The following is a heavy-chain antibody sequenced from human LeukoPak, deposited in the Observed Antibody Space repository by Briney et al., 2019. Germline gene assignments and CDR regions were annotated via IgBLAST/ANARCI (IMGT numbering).Heavy chain of an antibody. D-gene: IGHD3-3*01. CDR2: IKQDGSEK. J-gene: IGHJ4*02. V-gene: IGHV3-7*01. CDR1: GFTFSRSW. CDR3: AREGGGYYCDF. Sequence: GGSLRLSCAASGFTFSRSWMSWVRQAPGKGLEWVANIKQDGSEKYYVDSVKGRFTISRDNAKNSLYLQMNSLRADDTAVYYCAREGGGYYCDFWGQGTLVTVSS.